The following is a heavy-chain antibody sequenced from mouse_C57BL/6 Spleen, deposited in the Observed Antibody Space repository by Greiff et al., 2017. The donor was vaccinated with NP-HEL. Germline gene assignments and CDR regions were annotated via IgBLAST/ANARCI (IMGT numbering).Heavy chain of an antibody. V-gene: IGHV1-5*01. D-gene: IGHD4-1*01. CDR3: KRRKNWAFDY. J-gene: IGHJ2*01. CDR1: GYTFTSYW. CDR2: IYPGNSDT. Sequence: EVQLQQSGTVLARPGASVKMSCKTSGYTFTSYWMHWVKQRPEQGLEWIGAIYPGNSDTSYNQKFKGTAKLTAVTSASTAYMELCSLTNEDSAVYYCKRRKNWAFDYWGQGNTRTVSS.